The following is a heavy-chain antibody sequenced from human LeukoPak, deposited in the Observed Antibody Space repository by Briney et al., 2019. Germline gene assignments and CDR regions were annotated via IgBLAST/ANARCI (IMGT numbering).Heavy chain of an antibody. CDR1: GYTFTGYY. CDR3: ASGETWNFYYFDY. CDR2: INPNSGGT. Sequence: EASVKVSCKASGYTFTGYYMHWVRQAPGQGLVWMGWINPNSGGTNYAQKFQGRVTMTRDTSISTAYMELSRLRSDDTAVYYCASGETWNFYYFDYWGQGALVTVSS. J-gene: IGHJ4*02. D-gene: IGHD3-10*01. V-gene: IGHV1-2*02.